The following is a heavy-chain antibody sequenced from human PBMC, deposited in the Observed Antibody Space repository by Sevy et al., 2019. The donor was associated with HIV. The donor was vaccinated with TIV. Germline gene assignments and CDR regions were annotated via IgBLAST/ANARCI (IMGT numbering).Heavy chain of an antibody. CDR2: ISYDGSNK. Sequence: GGSLRLSCAASGFTFSSYAMHWVRQAPGKGLEWVAVISYDGSNKYYADSVKGRFTISRDNSKNTLYLQMNSLRAEDTAVYYCARERADTMIVVVITSWFDPWGQGTLVTVSS. J-gene: IGHJ5*02. CDR1: GFTFSSYA. CDR3: ARERADTMIVVVITSWFDP. D-gene: IGHD3-22*01. V-gene: IGHV3-30*04.